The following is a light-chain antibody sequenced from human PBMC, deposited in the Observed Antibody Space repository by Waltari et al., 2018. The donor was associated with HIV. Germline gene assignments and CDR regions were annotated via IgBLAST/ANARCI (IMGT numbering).Light chain of an antibody. V-gene: IGLV5-39*01. J-gene: IGLJ2*01. Sequence: QPVLTQPTSLSASPGASARFTCTLRSGINVGTNRIYWYQQKPGSLPRYLLSYKSDSDNQQGSGVPRRFSGSKDASTNAGLLLISGLQYEDEADYFCAIWNTSSVVFGGGTKLTVL. CDR2: YKSDSDN. CDR3: AIWNTSSVV. CDR1: SGINVGTNR.